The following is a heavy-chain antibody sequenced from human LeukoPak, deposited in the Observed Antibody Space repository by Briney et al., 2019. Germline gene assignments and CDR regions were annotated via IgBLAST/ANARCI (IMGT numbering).Heavy chain of an antibody. CDR2: ISDSGGST. J-gene: IGHJ4*02. Sequence: GGSLSLSCGACGFPFSSYAVSCVRDAPGGGREWVSAISDSGGSTYYADSVKGRFTISRDNSKNTLYLQMNSLRAEDTAVYYCAKDDVLLWFGELSDYFDYWGQGTLVTVSS. D-gene: IGHD3-10*01. CDR3: AKDDVLLWFGELSDYFDY. CDR1: GFPFSSYA. V-gene: IGHV3-23*01.